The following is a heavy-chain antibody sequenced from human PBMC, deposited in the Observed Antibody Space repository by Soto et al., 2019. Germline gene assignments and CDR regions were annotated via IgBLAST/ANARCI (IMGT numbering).Heavy chain of an antibody. CDR2: INHSGST. J-gene: IGHJ5*02. Sequence: PSETLSLTCAVYGGSFSGYYWSWIRQPPGKGLEWIGEINHSGSTNYNPSLKSRVTISVDTSKNQFSLKLSSVTAADTAVYYCGRVGIAAAATKPYNWFDTWGQGTLVTVSS. V-gene: IGHV4-34*01. CDR3: GRVGIAAAATKPYNWFDT. D-gene: IGHD6-13*01. CDR1: GGSFSGYY.